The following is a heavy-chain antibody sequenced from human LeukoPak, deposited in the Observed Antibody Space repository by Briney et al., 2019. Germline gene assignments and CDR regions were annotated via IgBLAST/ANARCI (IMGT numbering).Heavy chain of an antibody. V-gene: IGHV4-34*01. CDR1: GGSFSGYY. CDR2: INHSGRT. D-gene: IGHD6-6*01. CDR3: ARIKTSSSYGRYYYYYMDV. J-gene: IGHJ6*03. Sequence: PSETLSLTGAVYGGSFSGYYWSWIRQPPGKGLEWIGEINHSGRTNYNPSLKSRVTISVDTSKNQFSLKLSSVTAADTAVYYCARIKTSSSYGRYYYYYMDVWGKGTTVTVSS.